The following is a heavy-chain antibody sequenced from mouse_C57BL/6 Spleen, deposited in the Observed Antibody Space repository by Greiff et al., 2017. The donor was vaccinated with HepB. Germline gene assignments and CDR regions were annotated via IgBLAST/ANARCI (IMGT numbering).Heavy chain of an antibody. Sequence: VQLQQSGPELVKPGASVKISCKASGYSFTDYNMNWVKQSNGKSLEWIGVINLNYGITSYNQKLKGKATLTVDKSSSTAYMQLNSLTSEDSAVYYCAREGTYYYGSSHGYFDVWGTGTTVTVSS. CDR2: INLNYGIT. CDR1: GYSFTDYN. CDR3: AREGTYYYGSSHGYFDV. J-gene: IGHJ1*03. D-gene: IGHD1-1*01. V-gene: IGHV1-39*01.